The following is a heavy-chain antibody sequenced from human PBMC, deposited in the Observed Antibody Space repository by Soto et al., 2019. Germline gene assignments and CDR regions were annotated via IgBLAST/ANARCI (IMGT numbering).Heavy chain of an antibody. CDR3: ARGGEIQLWSYYYYYGMDV. V-gene: IGHV1-3*01. J-gene: IGHJ6*02. D-gene: IGHD5-18*01. CDR2: INPSSGNT. Sequence: GASVKVSCKASGHSFTSYAIHWVHQAPGQRLEWMGMINPSSGNTKYAQKFQGRVTMTRDTSTSTVYMELSSLRSEDTAVYYCARGGEIQLWSYYYYYGMDVWGQGTTVTVSS. CDR1: GHSFTSYA.